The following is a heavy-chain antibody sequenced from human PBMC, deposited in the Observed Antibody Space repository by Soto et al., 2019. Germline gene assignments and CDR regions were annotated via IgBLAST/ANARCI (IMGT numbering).Heavy chain of an antibody. V-gene: IGHV1-24*01. CDR2: FDPEDGET. CDR1: GYTLTELS. D-gene: IGHD1-7*01. Sequence: ASVKVSCKVSGYTLTELSMHWVRQAPGKGLEWIGSFDPEDGETICTQTFQGRLTLTGDTSTDTAHMELSRLRSEDTAVYYCTTSLELPLGTDVWGQGTTVTVSS. J-gene: IGHJ6*02. CDR3: TTSLELPLGTDV.